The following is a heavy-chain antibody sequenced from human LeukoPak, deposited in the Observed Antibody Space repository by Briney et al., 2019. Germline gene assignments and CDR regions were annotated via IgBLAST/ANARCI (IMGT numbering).Heavy chain of an antibody. V-gene: IGHV3-23*01. CDR1: GFTFSTYA. CDR2: ISSGGNT. D-gene: IGHD6-19*01. J-gene: IGHJ4*02. Sequence: PAGSLRLSCAASGFTFSTYAMSWVRHTPGKGLEWVSGISSGGNTQYTDSVKGRFTVSRDNSKNTLHLQMDSLRAEDTAIYYCTKDRRQWVVPYFDSWGQGTAFTVSS. CDR3: TKDRRQWVVPYFDS.